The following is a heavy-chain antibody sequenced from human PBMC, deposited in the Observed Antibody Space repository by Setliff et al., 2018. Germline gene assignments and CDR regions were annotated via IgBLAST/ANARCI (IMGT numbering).Heavy chain of an antibody. CDR2: IIPMFGTA. CDR1: GGTFSSYA. CDR3: ARGDVYSGSYYHFDY. J-gene: IGHJ4*02. V-gene: IGHV1-69*13. D-gene: IGHD1-26*01. Sequence: SVKVSCKASGGTFSSYAISWVRQAPGQGLEWMGGIIPMFGTANYAQKFQGRVTITADESTSTAYMELSSLRSEDTAVYYCARGDVYSGSYYHFDYWGQGTLVTVS.